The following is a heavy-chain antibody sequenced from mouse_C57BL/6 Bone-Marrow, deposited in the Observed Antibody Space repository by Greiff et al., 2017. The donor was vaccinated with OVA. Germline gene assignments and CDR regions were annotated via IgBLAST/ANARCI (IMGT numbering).Heavy chain of an antibody. CDR1: GYSITSGYY. V-gene: IGHV3-6*01. CDR3: ASGPYYGSSPFAY. D-gene: IGHD1-1*01. Sequence: VQLKESGPGLVKPSQSLSLTCSVTGYSITSGYYWNWIRQFPGNKLEWMGYISYDGSNNYNPSLKNRISITRDTSKNQFFLKLNSVTTEDTATYYCASGPYYGSSPFAYWGQGTLVTVSA. CDR2: ISYDGSN. J-gene: IGHJ3*01.